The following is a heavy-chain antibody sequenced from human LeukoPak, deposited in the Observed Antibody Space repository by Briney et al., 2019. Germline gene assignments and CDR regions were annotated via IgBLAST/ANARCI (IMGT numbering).Heavy chain of an antibody. J-gene: IGHJ4*02. CDR3: AKDVLYNLGFGELLPLNFDY. V-gene: IGHV3-30*04. CDR1: GFTFSSYA. D-gene: IGHD3-10*01. Sequence: GGSLRLSCAASGFTFSSYAMHWVRQAPGKGLEWVAVISYDGRNKYYADSVKGRFTISRDNSKNTLYLQMNSLRAEDTAVYYCAKDVLYNLGFGELLPLNFDYWGQGTLVTVSS. CDR2: ISYDGRNK.